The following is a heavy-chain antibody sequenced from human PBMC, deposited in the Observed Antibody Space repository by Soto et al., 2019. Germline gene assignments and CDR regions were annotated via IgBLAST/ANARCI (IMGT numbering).Heavy chain of an antibody. CDR1: GGSFSGYY. J-gene: IGHJ4*02. Sequence: PSETLSLTCAVYGGSFSGYYWSWIRQPPGKGLEWIGEINHSGSTNYNPSLKSRVTISVDTSKNQFSLKLSSVTAADTAVYYCARERPDEYSGYDWWFDYWGQGTLVTVSS. CDR2: INHSGST. CDR3: ARERPDEYSGYDWWFDY. D-gene: IGHD5-12*01. V-gene: IGHV4-34*01.